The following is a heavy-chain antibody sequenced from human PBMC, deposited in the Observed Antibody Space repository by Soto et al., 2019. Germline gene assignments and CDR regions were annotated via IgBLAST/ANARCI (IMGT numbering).Heavy chain of an antibody. CDR2: IYPGDSDI. D-gene: IGHD3-3*01. Sequence: GESLKISCKGSGYSFTSDWIGWVRQMPGKGLEWMGIIYPGDSDIRYSPSFQGQVTISADKSISTAYLQWSSLKASDTAMYYCARLQENVLRFLEWLQPFDYWGQGTLVTVSS. J-gene: IGHJ4*02. CDR1: GYSFTSDW. CDR3: ARLQENVLRFLEWLQPFDY. V-gene: IGHV5-51*01.